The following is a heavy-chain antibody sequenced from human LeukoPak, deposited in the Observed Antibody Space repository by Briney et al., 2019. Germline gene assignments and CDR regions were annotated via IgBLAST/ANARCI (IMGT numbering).Heavy chain of an antibody. V-gene: IGHV4-34*01. CDR3: ARGYYYDSSAYYKY. CDR1: GGSFSGYF. CDR2: INHSGST. Sequence: SETLSLTCGLSGGSFSGYFWSWIRQPPGKGLEWIGEINHSGSTNYNPSLKSRVTISVDTSKNQFSLKLSSVTAADTAVYYCARGYYYDSSAYYKYWGQGTLVTVSS. J-gene: IGHJ4*02. D-gene: IGHD3-22*01.